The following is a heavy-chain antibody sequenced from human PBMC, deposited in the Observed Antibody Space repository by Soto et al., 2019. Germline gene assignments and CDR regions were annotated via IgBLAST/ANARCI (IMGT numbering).Heavy chain of an antibody. CDR2: IYYSGST. CDR3: ARVASGLIVINCYDP. D-gene: IGHD2-8*01. Sequence: YQTRPLPCTLSGSTPSSSDYYWSWIRQPPGNGLEWIGYIYYSGSTYYIPCVNSRVTISVDTSKNKFSLKLSSVTAADTAVYYCARVASGLIVINCYDPCGKGTGDTVAS. J-gene: IGHJ5*02. V-gene: IGHV4-30-4*01. CDR1: GSTPSSSDYY.